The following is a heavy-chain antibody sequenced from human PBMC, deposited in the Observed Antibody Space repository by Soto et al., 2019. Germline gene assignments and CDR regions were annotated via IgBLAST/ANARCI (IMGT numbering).Heavy chain of an antibody. Sequence: QVQLVESGGGVVQPGRSLRLSCAASGFTFSSYAMHWVRQAPGKGLEWVAVISYDGSNKYYADSVKGRFTISRDNSKNTLYLQMNSLRAEDTAVYYCARGRVVVITTGFDYWGQGTLDTVSS. CDR2: ISYDGSNK. J-gene: IGHJ4*02. D-gene: IGHD3-22*01. CDR1: GFTFSSYA. V-gene: IGHV3-30-3*01. CDR3: ARGRVVVITTGFDY.